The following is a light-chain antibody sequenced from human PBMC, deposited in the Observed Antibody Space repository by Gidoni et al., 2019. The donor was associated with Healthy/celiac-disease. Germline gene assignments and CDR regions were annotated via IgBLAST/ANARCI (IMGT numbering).Light chain of an antibody. CDR3: HQYNNWPET. Sequence: VMTQSPATLSVSPGERATLSCRASQSVSSNLAWYQQKPGQAPRLLIYGASTRATGIPARFSGSGSGTKFTLTISSLQSEDFAVYYCHQYNNWPETFGQGTKVEIK. CDR1: QSVSSN. V-gene: IGKV3-15*01. J-gene: IGKJ1*01. CDR2: GAS.